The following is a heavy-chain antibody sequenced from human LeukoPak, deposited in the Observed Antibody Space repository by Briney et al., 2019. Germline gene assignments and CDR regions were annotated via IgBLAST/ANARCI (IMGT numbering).Heavy chain of an antibody. CDR3: ARGQGLRLWDY. CDR1: GGSISSGSYY. Sequence: SETLSHTCTVSGGSISSGSYYWSRIRQPAGKGLEWIGRIYTSGSTNYNPSLKSRVTISVDTSKNQFSLKLSSVTAADTAVYYCARGQGLRLWDYWGQGTLVTVSS. V-gene: IGHV4-61*02. CDR2: IYTSGST. D-gene: IGHD5-12*01. J-gene: IGHJ4*02.